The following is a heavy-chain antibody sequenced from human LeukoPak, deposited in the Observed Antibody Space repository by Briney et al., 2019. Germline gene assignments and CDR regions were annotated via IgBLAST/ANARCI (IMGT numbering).Heavy chain of an antibody. Sequence: GGSLRLSCAASGFTFSSYAMSWVRQAPGKGLEWVSAISGSGGSTYYADSVKGWFTISRDNSKNTLYLQMNSLRAEDTAVYYCAKDPYYDILTGYYIDYWGQGTLVTVSS. J-gene: IGHJ4*02. CDR1: GFTFSSYA. CDR3: AKDPYYDILTGYYIDY. D-gene: IGHD3-9*01. CDR2: ISGSGGST. V-gene: IGHV3-23*01.